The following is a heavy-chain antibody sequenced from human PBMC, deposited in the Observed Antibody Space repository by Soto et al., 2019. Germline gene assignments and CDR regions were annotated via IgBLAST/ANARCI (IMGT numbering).Heavy chain of an antibody. D-gene: IGHD3-10*01. CDR3: AKDRGDMAPAACDI. CDR1: GFTFRSYA. Sequence: EVQLLESGGDFVQPGGSLRLSCAASGFTFRSYAMNWVRQAPGKGLEWVPGIGGSGGSTYYADSVKSRFTISRDISKNTLQLRMTGLRAEDTAVYFCAKDRGDMAPAACDIWGRGTLVTVSS. J-gene: IGHJ3*02. V-gene: IGHV3-23*01. CDR2: IGGSGGST.